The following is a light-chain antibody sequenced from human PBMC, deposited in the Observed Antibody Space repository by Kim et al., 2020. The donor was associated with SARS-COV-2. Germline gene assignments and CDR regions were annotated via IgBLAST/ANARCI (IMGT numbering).Light chain of an antibody. V-gene: IGLV3-1*01. Sequence: SYELTQPPSVSVSPGQTASITCSGDKLGDKSACWYQQKPGQSPVLVIYQDSKRPSGIPERFSGSNSGNTATLTISGTQAMDEADYYCQAWDSSTVVFGGGTQVTVL. CDR3: QAWDSSTVV. J-gene: IGLJ2*01. CDR1: KLGDKS. CDR2: QDS.